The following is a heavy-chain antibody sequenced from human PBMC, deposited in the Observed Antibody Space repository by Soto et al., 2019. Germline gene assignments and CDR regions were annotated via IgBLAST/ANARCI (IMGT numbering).Heavy chain of an antibody. CDR3: ARADQDTAMVPAAFDY. D-gene: IGHD5-18*01. V-gene: IGHV1-69*13. J-gene: IGHJ4*02. CDR1: GGTFSGYA. Sequence: GDSVKASCRASGGTFSGYAISWVRQASEQGLEWMGGIIPIFGTANYAQKFQGRVTITADESTSTAYMELSSLRSEDTAVYYCARADQDTAMVPAAFDYWGQGTLVTVSS. CDR2: IIPIFGTA.